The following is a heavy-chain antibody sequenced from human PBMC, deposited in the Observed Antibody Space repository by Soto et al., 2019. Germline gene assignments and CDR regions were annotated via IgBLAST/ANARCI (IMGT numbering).Heavy chain of an antibody. D-gene: IGHD1-26*01. CDR2: IYHSGST. J-gene: IGHJ6*02. CDR3: ARGWDVDFRMDV. Sequence: QLQLQESGSGLVKPSQTLSLTCAVSGGSISSGGYSWSWIRQPPGKGLEWIGYIYHSGSTYYNPSLKSRXXIXVXXSKNQFSLKLSSVTAADTAVYYCARGWDVDFRMDVWGQGTTVTVSS. CDR1: GGSISSGGYS. V-gene: IGHV4-30-2*01.